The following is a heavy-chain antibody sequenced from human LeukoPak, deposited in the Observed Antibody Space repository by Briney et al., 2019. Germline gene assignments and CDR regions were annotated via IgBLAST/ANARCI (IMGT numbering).Heavy chain of an antibody. J-gene: IGHJ4*02. CDR1: GFTFSSYA. D-gene: IGHD5-24*01. CDR3: ARDRRDGYVEVKALDY. V-gene: IGHV3-30*04. CDR2: ISYDGSNK. Sequence: GGSLRLSCAASGFTFSSYAMHWVRQAPGKGLEWVAVISYDGSNKYYADSVKGRFTISRDNSKNTLYLQMNSLRAEDTAVYYCARDRRDGYVEVKALDYWGQGTLVTVSS.